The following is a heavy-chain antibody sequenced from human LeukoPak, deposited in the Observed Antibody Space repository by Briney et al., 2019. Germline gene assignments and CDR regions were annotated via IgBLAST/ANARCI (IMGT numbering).Heavy chain of an antibody. J-gene: IGHJ4*02. CDR2: IKQDGYEK. D-gene: IGHD1-26*01. V-gene: IGHV3-7*01. Sequence: GGSLRLSCAASVFTFSGYWMSWVRQTPEKGLEWVANIKQDGYEKYYVDSVKGRFTISRDNAKNSLYLQMNSLRADDTAIYYCARDKIVGPTTLDYWGQGTLVTVSS. CDR1: VFTFSGYW. CDR3: ARDKIVGPTTLDY.